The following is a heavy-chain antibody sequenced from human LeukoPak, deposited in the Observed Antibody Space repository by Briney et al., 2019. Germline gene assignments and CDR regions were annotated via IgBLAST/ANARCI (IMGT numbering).Heavy chain of an antibody. D-gene: IGHD2-2*02. J-gene: IGHJ4*02. CDR1: GFTFSSYS. V-gene: IGHV3-48*01. CDR2: ISSSSSTI. CDR3: ARADCSSTSCYTGGFDY. Sequence: GGSLRLSCAASGFTFSSYSMNWLRQAPGKGLEWVSYISSSSSTIYYADSVKGRFTISRDNAKNSLYLQMNSLRAEDTAVYYCARADCSSTSCYTGGFDYWGQGTLVTVSS.